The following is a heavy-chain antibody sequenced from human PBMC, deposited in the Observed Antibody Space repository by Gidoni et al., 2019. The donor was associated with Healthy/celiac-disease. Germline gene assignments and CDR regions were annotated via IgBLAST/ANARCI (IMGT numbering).Heavy chain of an antibody. CDR2: INPNSGGT. CDR1: GYTFTGYY. D-gene: IGHD6-13*01. V-gene: IGHV1-2*02. CDR3: ARLYSSSELIAFDI. Sequence: QVQLVQSGAEVKKPGASVKVSCKASGYTFTGYYIHWVRQAPGQGLEWMGWINPNSGGTNYAQKFQGRVTMTRDTSIRIAYMELSRLRSDDTAVYYCARLYSSSELIAFDIWGQGTMVTVSS. J-gene: IGHJ3*02.